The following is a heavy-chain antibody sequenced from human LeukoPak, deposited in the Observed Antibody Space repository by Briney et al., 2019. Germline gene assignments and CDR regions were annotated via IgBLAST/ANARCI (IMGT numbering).Heavy chain of an antibody. CDR3: ARGYTVTWFAP. V-gene: IGHV4-34*01. Sequence: SETLTLTCAVYGGSFSDEYGSWIRQPPGKVLEWIGEINYSGDTNYNPSLKSRVALSVDTSKNQFSLKLNSVTAADTAVYYCARGYTVTWFAPWGQGTLVTVSS. CDR1: GGSFSDEY. D-gene: IGHD4-17*01. CDR2: INYSGDT. J-gene: IGHJ5*02.